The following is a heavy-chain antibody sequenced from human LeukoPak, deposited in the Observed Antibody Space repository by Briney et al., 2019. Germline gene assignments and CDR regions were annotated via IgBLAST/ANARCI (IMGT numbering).Heavy chain of an antibody. V-gene: IGHV1-69*04. CDR1: GGTFSSYA. J-gene: IGHJ4*02. CDR3: ARSAYYYDSSGYD. Sequence: SVKVSCKASGGTFSSYAISWVRQAPGQGLEWMGRIIPILGIANYAQKFQGRVTITADKSTSTAYMELSSLRSEDTAVYHCARSAYYYDSSGYDWGQGTLVTVSS. CDR2: IIPILGIA. D-gene: IGHD3-22*01.